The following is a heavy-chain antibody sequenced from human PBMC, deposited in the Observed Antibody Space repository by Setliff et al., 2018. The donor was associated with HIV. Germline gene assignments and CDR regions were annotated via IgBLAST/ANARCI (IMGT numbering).Heavy chain of an antibody. CDR3: AANIMGLTPDDY. V-gene: IGHV3-7*01. D-gene: IGHD1-26*01. CDR2: IQQNGIEK. CDR1: GFIFRKYW. Sequence: GGSLRLSCATSGFIFRKYWMTWIRQTPNKVLEWVATIQQNGIEKYYVDSVSGRFTISRDTAKNTLFLQLNSLRAEDTAVYYCAANIMGLTPDDYWGQGTLVTVSS. J-gene: IGHJ4*02.